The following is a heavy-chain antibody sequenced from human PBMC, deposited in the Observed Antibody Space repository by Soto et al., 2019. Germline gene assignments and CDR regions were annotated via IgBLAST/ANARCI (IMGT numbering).Heavy chain of an antibody. CDR2: ISSSSSYI. J-gene: IGHJ6*02. Sequence: GGSLRLSCAASGFTFSSYSMNWVRQAPGKGLEWVSSISSSSSYIYYADSVKGRFTISRDNAKNSLFLQMNSLRAEETAVYYCARDRYDYVWGSPMLYYYYYGMDVWGQGTTVTVSS. V-gene: IGHV3-21*01. CDR3: ARDRYDYVWGSPMLYYYYYGMDV. CDR1: GFTFSSYS. D-gene: IGHD3-16*01.